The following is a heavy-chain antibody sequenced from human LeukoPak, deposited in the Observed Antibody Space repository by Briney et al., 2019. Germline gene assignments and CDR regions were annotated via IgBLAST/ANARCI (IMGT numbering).Heavy chain of an antibody. CDR2: IIPMFGTA. V-gene: IGHV1-69*06. J-gene: IGHJ3*02. CDR3: ARGELLWFGELYRIDAFDI. Sequence: SVKVSCKASGYTFTSYDINWVRQAPGQRLEWMGGIIPMFGTANYAQKFQGRVTITADKSTGTVYMELRSLTSEDTAVYYCARGELLWFGELYRIDAFDIWGQGTMVIVSS. D-gene: IGHD3-10*01. CDR1: GYTFTSYD.